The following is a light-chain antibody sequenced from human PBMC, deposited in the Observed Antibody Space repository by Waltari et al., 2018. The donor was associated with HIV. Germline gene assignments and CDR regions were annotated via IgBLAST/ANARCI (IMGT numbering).Light chain of an antibody. CDR2: QDT. CDR1: KLGAKY. CDR3: QAWDSSTAYNYV. J-gene: IGLJ1*01. Sequence: SYDLTQPPSVSVSPGQTASITCSGDKLGAKYASWYQQKPGQSPVLVIYQDTQRPSGIPERFSGSNSGNTATLTISGTQAMDEADYYCQAWDSSTAYNYVFGTGTKVTVL. V-gene: IGLV3-1*01.